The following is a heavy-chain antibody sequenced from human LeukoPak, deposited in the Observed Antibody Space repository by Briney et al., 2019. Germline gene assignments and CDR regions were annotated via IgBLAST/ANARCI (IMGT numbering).Heavy chain of an antibody. Sequence: GTLRLSCAASGFTFSSYGMNWVRQAPGKGLEWVSAISGSGGSTYYADSVKGRFTISRDNSKNTLYLQMNSLRAEDTAVYYCARRSGIAVAGAFDYWGQGTLVTVSS. J-gene: IGHJ4*02. V-gene: IGHV3-23*01. CDR3: ARRSGIAVAGAFDY. CDR1: GFTFSSYG. D-gene: IGHD6-19*01. CDR2: ISGSGGST.